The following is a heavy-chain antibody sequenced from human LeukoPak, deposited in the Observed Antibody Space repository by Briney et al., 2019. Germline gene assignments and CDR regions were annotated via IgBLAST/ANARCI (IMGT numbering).Heavy chain of an antibody. CDR2: IYYSGST. Sequence: SQTLSLTCTVSGGSISSGGYYWRWLRQHPGKGLEWIGYIYYSGSTYYNPSLKSRVTISVDTSKNQFSLKLSSVTAADTAVYYCASAYSNYERWFDPWGQGTLVTVSS. CDR3: ASAYSNYERWFDP. J-gene: IGHJ5*02. D-gene: IGHD4-11*01. CDR1: GGSISSGGYY. V-gene: IGHV4-31*03.